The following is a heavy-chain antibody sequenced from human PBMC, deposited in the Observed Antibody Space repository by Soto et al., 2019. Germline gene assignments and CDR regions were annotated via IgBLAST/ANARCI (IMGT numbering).Heavy chain of an antibody. CDR3: ARTNYDFWSGAVNYYYYYMDV. V-gene: IGHV5-51*01. D-gene: IGHD3-3*01. J-gene: IGHJ6*03. CDR2: IYPGDSDT. CDR1: GYNFTSYW. Sequence: PGESLKISWKGSGYNFTSYWIGWVRQMPGKGLEWMGIIYPGDSDTRYSPSFQGQVTISADKSISTAYLQWSSLKSSDTAMYDCARTNYDFWSGAVNYYYYYMDVWGKGTTVTVSS.